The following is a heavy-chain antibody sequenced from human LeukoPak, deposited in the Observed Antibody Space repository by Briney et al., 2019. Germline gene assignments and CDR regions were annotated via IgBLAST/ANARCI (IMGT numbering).Heavy chain of an antibody. V-gene: IGHV3-23*01. CDR1: GFTISSFA. J-gene: IGHJ4*02. Sequence: GGSLRLSCAASGFTISSFAMNWVCQAPGKGLEWVSGVSGSGGSTYYADSVKGRFTISRDNSKNTLYLQMNSLRAEDTAVYYCAKDLDIVATITGNWGQGTLVTVSS. CDR3: AKDLDIVATITGN. D-gene: IGHD5-12*01. CDR2: VSGSGGST.